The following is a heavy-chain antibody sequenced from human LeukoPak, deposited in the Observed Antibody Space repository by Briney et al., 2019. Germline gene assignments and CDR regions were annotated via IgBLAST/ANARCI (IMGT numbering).Heavy chain of an antibody. D-gene: IGHD2-21*02. J-gene: IGHJ4*02. CDR2: IPYAGGTT. CDR1: GFTFSNYD. V-gene: IGHV3-30*03. CDR3: ARVPRYMSCGDCSYYFDY. Sequence: GGSLRLSCAGAGFTFSNYDMHWVRQAPGKGLDWVAVIPYAGGTTYYADSVKRRFNFSRDNAKNTLYVQMNSLRAEDTAVDYCARVPRYMSCGDCSYYFDYWGQGTLVTVSS.